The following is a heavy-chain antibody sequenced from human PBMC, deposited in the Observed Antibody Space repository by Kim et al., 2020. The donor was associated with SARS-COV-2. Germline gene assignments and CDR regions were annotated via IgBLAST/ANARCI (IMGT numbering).Heavy chain of an antibody. CDR2: ISSSSSYI. CDR3: ARFPGSGSYNYYYGMDV. D-gene: IGHD3-10*01. V-gene: IGHV3-21*01. Sequence: GGSLRLSCAASGFNFSSYSMNWVRQAPGKGLEWVSSISSSSSYIYYADSVKGRFTISRDNAKNSLYLQMNSLRAEDTAVYYCARFPGSGSYNYYYGMDVWGQGTTVTVSS. CDR1: GFNFSSYS. J-gene: IGHJ6*02.